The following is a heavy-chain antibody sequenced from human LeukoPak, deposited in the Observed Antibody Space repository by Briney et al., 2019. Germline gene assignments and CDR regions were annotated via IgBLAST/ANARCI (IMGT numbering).Heavy chain of an antibody. CDR3: ASFVFGVVISLDY. D-gene: IGHD3-3*01. V-gene: IGHV3-48*03. J-gene: IGHJ4*02. CDR1: GFTFSSYE. CDR2: ISSSGSTI. Sequence: GGSLRLSCAASGFTFSSYEMNWVRQAPGKGLEWVSYISSSGSTIYYADSVEGRFTISRDNAKNSLYLQMNSLRAEDTAVYYCASFVFGVVISLDYWGQGTLVTVSS.